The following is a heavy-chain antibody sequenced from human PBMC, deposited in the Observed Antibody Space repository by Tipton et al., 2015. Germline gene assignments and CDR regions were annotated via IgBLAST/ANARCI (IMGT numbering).Heavy chain of an antibody. CDR2: IHPSDSET. J-gene: IGHJ4*02. D-gene: IGHD3-9*01. CDR1: GYRFSNHW. V-gene: IGHV5-51*01. Sequence: QLVQSGGEVKKPGESLKISCKASGYRFSNHWIGWVRQMPGKGLEWVGIIHPSDSETIYSPSFQGQVTISADRSTSTAYLQWSSLKASDTAVYYCARRLPYFEWSKVYYFDFWGQGSPVTVS. CDR3: ARRLPYFEWSKVYYFDF.